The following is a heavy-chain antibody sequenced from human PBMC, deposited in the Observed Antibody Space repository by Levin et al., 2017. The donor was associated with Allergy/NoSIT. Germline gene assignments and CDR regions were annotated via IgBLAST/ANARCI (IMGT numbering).Heavy chain of an antibody. CDR1: GGSISSSNW. CDR3: ARDGGSIVVVPAAPVHRYFDL. V-gene: IGHV4-4*02. Sequence: SETLSLTCAVSGGSISSSNWWSWVRQPPGKGLEWIGEIYHSGSTNYNPSLKSRVTISVDKSKNQFSLKLSSVTAADTAVYYCARDGGSIVVVPAAPVHRYFDLWGRGTLVTVSS. CDR2: IYHSGST. D-gene: IGHD2-2*01. J-gene: IGHJ2*01.